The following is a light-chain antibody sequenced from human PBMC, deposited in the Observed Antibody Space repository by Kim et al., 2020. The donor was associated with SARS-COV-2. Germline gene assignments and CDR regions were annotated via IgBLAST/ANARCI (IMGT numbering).Light chain of an antibody. CDR1: QSVSSNY. Sequence: SPGERATVSCRSSQSVSSNYLAWYQHKPGQAPRLLIYGASSRATGIPDRFSGSGSETDFTLTISRLDPEDFAVYYCQQYGTSPLTFGGGTKVDIK. CDR3: QQYGTSPLT. CDR2: GAS. V-gene: IGKV3-20*01. J-gene: IGKJ4*01.